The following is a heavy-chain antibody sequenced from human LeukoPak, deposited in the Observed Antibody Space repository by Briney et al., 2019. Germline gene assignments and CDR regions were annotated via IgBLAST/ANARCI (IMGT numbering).Heavy chain of an antibody. J-gene: IGHJ5*02. CDR2: ISWNSGSI. Sequence: PGGSLRLSCAASGFTFDDYAMHWLRQAPGKGLEWVSGISWNSGSIGYADSVKGRFTISRDNAKNSLYLQMNSLRAEDTAVYYCARPGYSSSWYPSWFDPWGQGTLVTVSS. V-gene: IGHV3-9*01. CDR1: GFTFDDYA. D-gene: IGHD6-13*01. CDR3: ARPGYSSSWYPSWFDP.